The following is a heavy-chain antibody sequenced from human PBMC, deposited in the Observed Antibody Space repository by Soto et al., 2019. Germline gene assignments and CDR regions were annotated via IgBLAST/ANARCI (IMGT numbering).Heavy chain of an antibody. J-gene: IGHJ4*02. Sequence: PGGSLRLSCAASGFTFSSYAMHWVRQAPGKGLEWVAVISYDGSNKYYADSVKGRFTISRDNSKNTLYLQMNSLRAEDTDRYYWARVRSSSWGHFDYGGQGTLATVSS. V-gene: IGHV3-30-3*01. D-gene: IGHD6-13*01. CDR2: ISYDGSNK. CDR3: ARVRSSSWGHFDY. CDR1: GFTFSSYA.